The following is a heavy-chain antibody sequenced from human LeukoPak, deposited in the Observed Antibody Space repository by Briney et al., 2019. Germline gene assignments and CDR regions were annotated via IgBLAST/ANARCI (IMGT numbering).Heavy chain of an antibody. J-gene: IGHJ6*03. D-gene: IGHD3-16*01. CDR2: IIPIFGTA. Sequence: SVKVSCKASGGTFSSYAISWVRQAPGQGLEWMGGIIPIFGTAHYAHNFQGRVTITADESTSTAYMELRSLRSDDTAVYYCARATYEYYYYYYMDVWGKGTTVTISS. V-gene: IGHV1-69*13. CDR1: GGTFSSYA. CDR3: ARATYEYYYYYYMDV.